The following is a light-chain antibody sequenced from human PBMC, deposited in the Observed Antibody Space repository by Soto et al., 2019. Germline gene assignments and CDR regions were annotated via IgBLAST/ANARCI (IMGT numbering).Light chain of an antibody. J-gene: IGLJ1*01. CDR2: EVS. V-gene: IGLV2-8*01. Sequence: QPVLAQPPPPAPAPGPSVTISLPWTSREVGGYNYVSWYQQHPGKAPKLMIYEVSKRPSGVPDRFSGSKSGNTASLAVSGLQAEDEADYYCTSYAGSNNFFYVFGTGTKVTVL. CDR1: SREVGGYNY. CDR3: TSYAGSNNFFYV.